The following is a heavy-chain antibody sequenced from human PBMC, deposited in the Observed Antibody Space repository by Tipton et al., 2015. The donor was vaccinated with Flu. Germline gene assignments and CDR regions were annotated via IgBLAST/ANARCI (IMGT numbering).Heavy chain of an antibody. V-gene: IGHV3-7*01. J-gene: IGHJ4*02. D-gene: IGHD6-13*01. Sequence: SLRLSCAASGFTLSSYWMSWVRQAPGKGLEWVANIKQDGSEKYYVDSVKGRFTISRDNAKNSLYLQMNSVRVEDTAVYYCVRSIAAVGSRWGQGTLVTVSS. CDR2: IKQDGSEK. CDR3: VRSIAAVGSR. CDR1: GFTLSSYW.